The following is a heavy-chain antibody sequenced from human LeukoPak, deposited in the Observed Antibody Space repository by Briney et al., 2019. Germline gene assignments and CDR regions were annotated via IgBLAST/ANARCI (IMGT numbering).Heavy chain of an antibody. CDR3: AKDPQSRYCSSTSCLTYYYYYMDV. J-gene: IGHJ6*03. CDR2: INSDGSST. Sequence: GGSLRLSCAASDFTFSSYWMHWVRQAPGKGLLWVSRINSDGSSTNYADSVKGRFTISRDNAKNTLFLQMNSLRAEDTAVYYCAKDPQSRYCSSTSCLTYYYYYMDVWGKGTTVTVSS. CDR1: DFTFSSYW. V-gene: IGHV3-74*01. D-gene: IGHD2-2*01.